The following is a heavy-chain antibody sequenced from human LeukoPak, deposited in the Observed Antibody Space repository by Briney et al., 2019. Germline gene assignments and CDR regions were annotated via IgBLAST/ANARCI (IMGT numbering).Heavy chain of an antibody. Sequence: TLSLTCTVSGGSISSGSYYWSWIRQPAGKGLEWIGRIYTSGSTNYNPSLKSRVTISVDTSKNQFSLKLSSVTAADTAVYYCARESNWNYSTDYWGQGTLVTVSS. CDR1: GGSISSGSYY. CDR3: ARESNWNYSTDY. CDR2: IYTSGST. D-gene: IGHD1-7*01. V-gene: IGHV4-61*02. J-gene: IGHJ4*02.